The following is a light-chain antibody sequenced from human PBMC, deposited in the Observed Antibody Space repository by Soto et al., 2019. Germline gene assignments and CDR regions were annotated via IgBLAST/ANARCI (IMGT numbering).Light chain of an antibody. CDR2: GAS. Sequence: EIVLTQSPGTLSLSPGERATLSYRASQSVNSRLAWYQHKPGQAPRLLISGASSRATGIQDRFSGSGSATDFTLTIRRLEPEDFALYYCKQYGSSPQTFGQGTKVDIK. J-gene: IGKJ1*01. CDR1: QSVNSR. CDR3: KQYGSSPQT. V-gene: IGKV3-20*01.